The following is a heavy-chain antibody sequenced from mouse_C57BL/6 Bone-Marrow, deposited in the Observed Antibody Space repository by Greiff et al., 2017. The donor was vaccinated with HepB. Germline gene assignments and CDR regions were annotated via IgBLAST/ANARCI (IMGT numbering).Heavy chain of an antibody. CDR2: IRLKSDNYAT. CDR3: TGGFYYGSYWYFDV. D-gene: IGHD2-2*01. Sequence: EVQGVESGGGLVQPGGSMKLSCVASGFTFSNYWMNWVRQSPEKGLEWVAQIRLKSDNYATHYAESVKGRFTISRDDSKSSVYLQMNNLRAEDTGIYYCTGGFYYGSYWYFDVWGTGTTVTVSS. CDR1: GFTFSNYW. V-gene: IGHV6-3*01. J-gene: IGHJ1*03.